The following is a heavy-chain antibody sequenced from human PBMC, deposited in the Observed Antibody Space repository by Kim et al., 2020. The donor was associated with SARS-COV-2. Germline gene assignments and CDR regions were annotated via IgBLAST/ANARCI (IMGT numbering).Heavy chain of an antibody. CDR2: IWYDGSNK. V-gene: IGHV3-33*06. CDR1: GFTFSSYG. D-gene: IGHD1-26*01. J-gene: IGHJ4*02. Sequence: GGSLRLSCAASGFTFSSYGMHWVRQAPGKGLEWVSVIWYDGSNKYYADSVKGRFTISRDNSKNTLYLQMNSLRAEDTAVYYCAKEFGGWELGIDYWGQGTLVTVSS. CDR3: AKEFGGWELGIDY.